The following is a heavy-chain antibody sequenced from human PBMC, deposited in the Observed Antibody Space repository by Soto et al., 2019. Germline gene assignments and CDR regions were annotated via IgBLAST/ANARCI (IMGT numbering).Heavy chain of an antibody. V-gene: IGHV3-30*18. CDR1: GFTFSSYG. Sequence: CLRLSCAASGFTFSSYGMHWVRQAPGKGLEWVAAISYAGSNKYYADSVKGRFTIYRDNSNNTMYLQMNSLRAEDTAVYYCSEEYYGDSTGGPEFEYCRQGSRGTVGS. D-gene: IGHD3-22*01. J-gene: IGHJ4*02. CDR2: ISYAGSNK. CDR3: SEEYYGDSTGGPEFEY.